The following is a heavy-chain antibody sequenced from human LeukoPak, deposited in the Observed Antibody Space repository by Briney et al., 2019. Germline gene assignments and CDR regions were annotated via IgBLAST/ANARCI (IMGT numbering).Heavy chain of an antibody. Sequence: GGSLRLSCAASGFTFSSYEMNWVRQAPGKGLEWVSYISSSGSTIYYADSVKGRFTISRDNAKNSLYLQMNSLRAEDTAVYYCARDPSLHGHGFPRWFDPWGQGTLVTVSS. D-gene: IGHD3-10*01. V-gene: IGHV3-48*03. CDR1: GFTFSSYE. J-gene: IGHJ5*02. CDR2: ISSSGSTI. CDR3: ARDPSLHGHGFPRWFDP.